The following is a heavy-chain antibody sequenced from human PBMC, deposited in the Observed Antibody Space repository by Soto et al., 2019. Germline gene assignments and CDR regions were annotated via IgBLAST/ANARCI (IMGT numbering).Heavy chain of an antibody. CDR3: AKDLGQQLVLNYGMDV. CDR2: ISYDGNNK. J-gene: IGHJ6*02. CDR1: GFTFSNYG. V-gene: IGHV3-30*18. Sequence: QVQLVESGGGVVQPGTSLRLSCAASGFTFSNYGMYWVRQAPGKGLEWVAVISYDGNNKYYADSVRGRFTISRDNGNNMLSLQMNSLSVDDTAVYFCAKDLGQQLVLNYGMDVWGQGTTVTVSS. D-gene: IGHD6-13*01.